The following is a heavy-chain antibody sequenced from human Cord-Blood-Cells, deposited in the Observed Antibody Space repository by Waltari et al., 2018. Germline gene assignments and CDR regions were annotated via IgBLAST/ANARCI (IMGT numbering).Heavy chain of an antibody. CDR2: IIPIFGTA. D-gene: IGHD6-13*01. CDR1: GGTFSSYA. CDR3: ASGTGIAAAGTENYYYGMDV. Sequence: QVQLVQSGAEVKKPGSSVKVSCKASGGTFSSYAISWVRLAPGQGLEWMGGIIPIFGTANYAQKFQGRVTITADESMSTAYMELSSLRSEDTAVYYCASGTGIAAAGTENYYYGMDVWGQGTTVTVSS. J-gene: IGHJ6*02. V-gene: IGHV1-69*01.